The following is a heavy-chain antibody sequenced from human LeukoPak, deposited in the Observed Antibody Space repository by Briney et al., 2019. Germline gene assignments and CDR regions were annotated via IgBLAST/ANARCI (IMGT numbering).Heavy chain of an antibody. CDR2: INHSGST. CDR1: GGSFSGYY. V-gene: IGHV4-34*01. CDR3: ARSGGYSYGNFDY. Sequence: SETLSPTCAVYGGSFSGYYWSWIRQPPGKGLEWIGEINHSGSTNYNPSLKSRVTISVDTSKNQFSLKLSSVTAADTAVYYCARSGGYSYGNFDYWGQGTLVTVSS. D-gene: IGHD5-18*01. J-gene: IGHJ4*02.